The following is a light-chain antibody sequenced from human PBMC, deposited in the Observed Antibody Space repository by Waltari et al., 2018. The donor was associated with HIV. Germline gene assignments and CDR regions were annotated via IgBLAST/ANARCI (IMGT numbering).Light chain of an antibody. CDR1: YNVRSY. V-gene: IGKV1-39*01. CDR3: QQSYSTPFS. CDR2: VTS. Sequence: IQMTQSPSSLSASVGDRVTITCRASYNVRSYLIWYQQNPGEAPKRLIYVTSTLQSGVPSRFSGSGSGTDFSLTISSLQPEDFGTYYCQQSYSTPFSFGQGTRLEIK. J-gene: IGKJ5*01.